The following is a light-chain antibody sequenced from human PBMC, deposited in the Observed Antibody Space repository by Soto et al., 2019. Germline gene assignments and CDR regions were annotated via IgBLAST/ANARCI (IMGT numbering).Light chain of an antibody. V-gene: IGLV1-44*01. J-gene: IGLJ2*01. CDR2: RNN. CDR3: AAWDDSLNGVV. Sequence: QSVLTQPPSTSGTPGQRATIPCSGTSSNIGSKTVNWYQQLPGTAPKLPIYRNNHRPSGVPDRFSGSQAGTSASRAIGGLQFGDEADYYCAAWDDSLNGVVFGGGTKLTVL. CDR1: SSNIGSKT.